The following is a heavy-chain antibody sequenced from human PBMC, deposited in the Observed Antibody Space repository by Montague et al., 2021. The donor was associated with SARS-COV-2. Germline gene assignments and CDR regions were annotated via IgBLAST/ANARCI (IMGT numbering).Heavy chain of an antibody. CDR2: INHSGST. Sequence: SETLSLTCAVYGGSFSGYYWSWIRQHPGKGLEWIGEINHSGSTNYNPSLKSRVTISVDTSKNQFSLKLSSVTAADTAVYYCARIVRVHYYYYYGMDVWGQGTTVTVSS. CDR1: GGSFSGYY. CDR3: ARIVRVHYYYYYGMDV. V-gene: IGHV4-34*01. J-gene: IGHJ6*02. D-gene: IGHD2-8*02.